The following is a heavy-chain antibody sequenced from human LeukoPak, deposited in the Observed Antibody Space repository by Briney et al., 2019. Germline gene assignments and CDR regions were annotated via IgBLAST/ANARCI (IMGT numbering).Heavy chain of an antibody. CDR1: GGTFSSYA. CDR3: ARDIGDIVATAGYGWFDP. J-gene: IGHJ5*02. D-gene: IGHD5-12*01. V-gene: IGHV1-69*05. CDR2: IIPIFGTA. Sequence: AASVKVCCKASGGTFSSYAISRVRQAPGQGLEWMGGIIPIFGTANYAQKFQGRVTITTDESTSTAYMELSSLRSEDTAVYYCARDIGDIVATAGYGWFDPWGQGTLVTVSS.